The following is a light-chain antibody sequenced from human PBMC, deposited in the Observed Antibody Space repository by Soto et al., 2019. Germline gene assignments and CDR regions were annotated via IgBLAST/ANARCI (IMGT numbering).Light chain of an antibody. CDR1: QTVLSSADNKNY. Sequence: DIVMTQSPDSLAVSLGERATINCRSSQTVLSSADNKNYLTWYQQKPGQPPKMLIFWASVRESGVPERFSGSGSGTDFTLTISSLQAEDVAVYYCQQYYGAPLTFGGGTKVEIK. CDR3: QQYYGAPLT. CDR2: WAS. V-gene: IGKV4-1*01. J-gene: IGKJ4*01.